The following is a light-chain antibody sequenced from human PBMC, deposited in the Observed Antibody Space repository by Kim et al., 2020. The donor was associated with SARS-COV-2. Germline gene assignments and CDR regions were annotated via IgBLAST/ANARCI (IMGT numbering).Light chain of an antibody. J-gene: IGLJ2*01. CDR1: SLRSYY. CDR3: YSRDTNGIVL. CDR2: GKI. V-gene: IGLV3-19*01. Sequence: SSELTQDPAVSVALGQSVRTTCQGDSLRSYYTNWFQQKPGQAPIVVVYGKINRPSGIPARFSGSSSGNPTSLTNTGTQAGDEAHYSFYSRDTNGIVLFGG.